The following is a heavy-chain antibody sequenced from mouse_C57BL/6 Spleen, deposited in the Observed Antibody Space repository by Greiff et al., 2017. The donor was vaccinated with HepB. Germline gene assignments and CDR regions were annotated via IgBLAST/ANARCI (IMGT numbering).Heavy chain of an antibody. D-gene: IGHD4-1*01. Sequence: VQLQQSGPELVKPGASVKISCKASGYAFSSSWMNWVKQRPGKGLEWIGRIYPGDGDTNYNGKFKGKATLTADKSSSTAYMQLSSLTSEDSAVYFCARSCWDVYAMDYWGQGTSVTVSS. CDR2: IYPGDGDT. V-gene: IGHV1-82*01. J-gene: IGHJ4*01. CDR1: GYAFSSSW. CDR3: ARSCWDVYAMDY.